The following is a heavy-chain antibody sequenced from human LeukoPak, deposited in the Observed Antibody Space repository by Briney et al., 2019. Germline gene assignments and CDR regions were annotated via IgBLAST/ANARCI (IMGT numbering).Heavy chain of an antibody. CDR2: ISSSGSTI. Sequence: GGSLRLSCAASGFTFSSYEMNWVRQAPGKGLEWVSYISSSGSTIYYADSVKGRFTISRDNAKNSLYLQMNSLRAEGSAVYYCARDQAGRHSDYWGQGTLVTVSS. D-gene: IGHD6-13*01. V-gene: IGHV3-48*03. CDR3: ARDQAGRHSDY. CDR1: GFTFSSYE. J-gene: IGHJ4*02.